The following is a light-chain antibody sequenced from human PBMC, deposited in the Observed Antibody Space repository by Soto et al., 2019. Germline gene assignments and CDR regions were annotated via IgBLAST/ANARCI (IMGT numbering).Light chain of an antibody. V-gene: IGKV1-9*01. CDR2: AAS. Sequence: DIQLTQSPSFLSASVGDRVTITCRASQGISSYLAWYQQNPGKAPKLLIYAASTLQTEVPSMFSDSGSGTEFTLTIISLQPEDFGTYYCQQLNSYPPYTFSQGTKLEIK. CDR1: QGISSY. CDR3: QQLNSYPPYT. J-gene: IGKJ2*01.